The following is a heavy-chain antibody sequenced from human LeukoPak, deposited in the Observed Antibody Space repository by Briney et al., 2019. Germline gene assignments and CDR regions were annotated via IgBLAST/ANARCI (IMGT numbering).Heavy chain of an antibody. CDR2: INHSGST. V-gene: IGHV4-34*01. CDR1: GGSFSGYY. D-gene: IGHD2-21*02. Sequence: KPSETLSLTCAVYGGSFSGYYWSWIRQPPGKGLEWIGEINHSGSTNYNPSLKSRVTISVDTSKNQFSLKLSSVTAAHTAVYYCASNPLTYCGGDCSTLTDYWGQGTLVTVSS. J-gene: IGHJ4*02. CDR3: ASNPLTYCGGDCSTLTDY.